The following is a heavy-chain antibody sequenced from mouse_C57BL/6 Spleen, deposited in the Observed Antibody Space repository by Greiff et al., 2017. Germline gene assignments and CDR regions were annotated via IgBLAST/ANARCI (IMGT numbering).Heavy chain of an antibody. CDR3: ARFYGGAY. Sequence: QVHVKQSGAELVRPGSSVKLSCKASGYTFTSYWMHWVKQRPIQGLEWIGNIDPSDSETHYNQKFKDKATLTVDKSSSTAYMQLSSLTSEDSAVYYCARFYGGAYWGQGTLVTVSA. D-gene: IGHD1-1*01. V-gene: IGHV1-52*01. CDR1: GYTFTSYW. J-gene: IGHJ3*01. CDR2: IDPSDSET.